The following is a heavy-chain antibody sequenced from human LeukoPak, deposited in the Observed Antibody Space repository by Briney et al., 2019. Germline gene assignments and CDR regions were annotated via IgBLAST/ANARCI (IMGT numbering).Heavy chain of an antibody. CDR2: IWYDGSNK. CDR1: GFTFSSYG. Sequence: GRSLRLSCAASGFTFSSYGMHWVRQAPGKGLEWVAVIWYDGSNKYYADSVKGRFTFSRDNSKNTLYLQMNSLGAEDTAVYYCAKASYGYQRGEYFDYWGQGTLVTVSS. D-gene: IGHD5-18*01. J-gene: IGHJ4*02. CDR3: AKASYGYQRGEYFDY. V-gene: IGHV3-33*06.